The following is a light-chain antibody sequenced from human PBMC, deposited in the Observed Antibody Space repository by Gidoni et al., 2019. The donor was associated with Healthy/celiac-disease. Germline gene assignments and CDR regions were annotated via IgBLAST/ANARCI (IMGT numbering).Light chain of an antibody. V-gene: IGKV3-20*01. CDR3: QQYGSSPGIT. CDR1: QSVSSSY. Sequence: EIVLTQSPGTLSLSPGERATLSCRASQSVSSSYLAWYQQKPVKAPRLLIYCASSRATGIPDRFSGSGSGTDFTLTISRLEPEDFAVYYCQQYGSSPGITFGQGTRLEIK. CDR2: CAS. J-gene: IGKJ5*01.